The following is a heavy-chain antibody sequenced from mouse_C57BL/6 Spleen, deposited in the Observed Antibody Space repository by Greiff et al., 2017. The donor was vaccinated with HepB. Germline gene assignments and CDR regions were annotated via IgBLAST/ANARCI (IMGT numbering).Heavy chain of an antibody. CDR2: IRSKSNNYAT. D-gene: IGHD2-3*01. CDR1: GFSFNTYA. Sequence: EVKLMESGGGLVQPKGSLKLSCAASGFSFNTYAMNWVRQAPGKGLEWVARIRSKSNNYATYYADSVKDRFTISRDDSESMLYLQMNNLKTEDTAMYYCVRPSYDGYYVWFAYWGQGTLVTVSA. J-gene: IGHJ3*01. CDR3: VRPSYDGYYVWFAY. V-gene: IGHV10-1*01.